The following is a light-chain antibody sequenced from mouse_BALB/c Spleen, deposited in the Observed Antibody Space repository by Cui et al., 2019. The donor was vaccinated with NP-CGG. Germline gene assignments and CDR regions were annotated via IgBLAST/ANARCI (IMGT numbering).Light chain of an antibody. V-gene: IGLV1*01. Sequence: QAVVTQELAPTTSPGETVTLTCRSSTGAVTTRNYANWVQEKPDHLFTGLIGGTNNRPPGVPARFSGSLIGDKAALTITGAQTEDEAIYFCALWYSNHWVFGGGTKLTVL. CDR1: TGAVTTRNY. CDR2: GTN. J-gene: IGLJ1*01. CDR3: ALWYSNHWV.